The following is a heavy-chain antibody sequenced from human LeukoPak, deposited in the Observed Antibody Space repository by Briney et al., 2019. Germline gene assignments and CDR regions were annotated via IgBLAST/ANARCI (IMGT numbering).Heavy chain of an antibody. CDR3: ARALSLDLLWFGGPVGY. J-gene: IGHJ4*02. V-gene: IGHV1-3*01. CDR2: INAGNGNT. CDR1: GYTFTSYA. Sequence: ASVKVSCKASGYTFTSYAMHWVRQAPGQRLEWMGWINAGNGNTKYSQKFQGRVTITRDTSASTAYMELSSLRSEDTAVYYCARALSLDLLWFGGPVGYWGQGTLVTVSS. D-gene: IGHD3-10*01.